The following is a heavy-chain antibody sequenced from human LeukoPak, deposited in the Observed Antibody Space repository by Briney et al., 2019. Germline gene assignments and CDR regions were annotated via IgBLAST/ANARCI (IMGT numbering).Heavy chain of an antibody. V-gene: IGHV4-4*07. CDR1: GGSISSYY. J-gene: IGHJ4*03. Sequence: PSETLSLTCAVSGGSISSYYMSWIRQPAGKGLEWIGRIYTSGSTNYNPSLKSRVTMSVDTYKNQFSLKLSSVTAADTAVYYCATPARTKQWLVREDYFDYWGHRTLVTVSS. D-gene: IGHD6-19*01. CDR3: ATPARTKQWLVREDYFDY. CDR2: IYTSGST.